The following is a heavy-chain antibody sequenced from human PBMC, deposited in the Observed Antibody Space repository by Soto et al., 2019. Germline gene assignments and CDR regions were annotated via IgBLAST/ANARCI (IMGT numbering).Heavy chain of an antibody. Sequence: GGSLRLSCAASGFTFSSYWMSWVRQAPGKGLEWVSNIKQDGSAIYYVDSVKGRFTISRDNAKNSLYLQMNSLRAENTAVYSGARAGWDSRGWCCCCDGMDVWGQGTTGTVSS. CDR1: GFTFSSYW. J-gene: IGHJ6*02. V-gene: IGHV3-7*04. D-gene: IGHD6-19*01. CDR3: ARAGWDSRGWCCCCDGMDV. CDR2: IKQDGSAI.